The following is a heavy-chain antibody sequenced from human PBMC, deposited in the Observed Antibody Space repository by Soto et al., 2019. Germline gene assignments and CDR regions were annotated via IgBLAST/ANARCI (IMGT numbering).Heavy chain of an antibody. CDR2: IDPSGGIT. CDR3: AKDRIMQQLAVSPYYFDY. Sequence: ASVRVSCKASGYAFTNFHIHWVLQAPGQGLEWMGMIDPSGGITRDAQRLQGRITMTRDASTSTVYMELRSLTSEDTAVYYCAKDRIMQQLAVSPYYFDYWGQGTLVTVSS. J-gene: IGHJ4*02. CDR1: GYAFTNFH. V-gene: IGHV1-46*01. D-gene: IGHD6-13*01.